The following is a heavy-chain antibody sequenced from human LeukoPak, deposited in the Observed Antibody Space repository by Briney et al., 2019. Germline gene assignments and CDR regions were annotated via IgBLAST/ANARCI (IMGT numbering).Heavy chain of an antibody. Sequence: PGGSLRLSCAASGFTFGSYSMHWVRQAPGKELECVSGVSSNGGSTYYANSVKGRFTISRDNSKNTLYLQMGSLRAEDMAVYYCARSTALMATIFGIWGQGTLVTVSS. D-gene: IGHD5-24*01. CDR2: VSSNGGST. CDR3: ARSTALMATIFGI. V-gene: IGHV3-64*01. J-gene: IGHJ4*02. CDR1: GFTFGSYS.